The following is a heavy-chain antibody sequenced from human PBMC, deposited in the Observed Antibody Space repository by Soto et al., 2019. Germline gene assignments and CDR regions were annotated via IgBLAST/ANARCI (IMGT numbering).Heavy chain of an antibody. CDR3: AKGYCSGGCYRWPEGLYGMDV. J-gene: IGHJ6*02. CDR1: GFTFSNYG. V-gene: IGHV3-23*01. D-gene: IGHD2-21*02. Sequence: PGGSLRLSCAASGFTFSNYGMTWVRQAPGKGLEWVSGIRGSGASTRYADSVKGRFTISRDNSKNTLYLQMNSLRAEDTAVYYCAKGYCSGGCYRWPEGLYGMDVWGQGTTVTVSS. CDR2: IRGSGAST.